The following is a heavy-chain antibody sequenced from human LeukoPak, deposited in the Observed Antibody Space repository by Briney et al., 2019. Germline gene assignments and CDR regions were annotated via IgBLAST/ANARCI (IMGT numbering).Heavy chain of an antibody. CDR2: IIPIFGTA. CDR3: AREGGGSRSFDY. J-gene: IGHJ4*02. CDR1: GGTFSSYA. Sequence: SVTVSCKASGGTFSSYAISWVRQAPGQGLEWMGGIIPIFGTANYAQKFQGRVTITTDESTSTAYVELSSLRSEDTAVYYCAREGGGSRSFDYWGQGTLVTVSS. V-gene: IGHV1-69*05. D-gene: IGHD3-16*01.